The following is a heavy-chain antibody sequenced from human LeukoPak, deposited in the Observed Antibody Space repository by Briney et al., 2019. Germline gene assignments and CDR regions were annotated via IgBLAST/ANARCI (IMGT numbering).Heavy chain of an antibody. CDR1: GFTFSTHW. D-gene: IGHD6-13*01. CDR3: ARDSTRQLDY. CDR2: IKEDGSVK. V-gene: IGHV3-7*03. J-gene: IGHJ4*02. Sequence: GGSLRLSCTASGFTFSTHWMTWVRQPPGKGLEWVANIKEDGSVKYYVDSVKGRFTISRDNTKNALYLQMNSLRADDTAVYFCARDSTRQLDYWGQGTLITVSS.